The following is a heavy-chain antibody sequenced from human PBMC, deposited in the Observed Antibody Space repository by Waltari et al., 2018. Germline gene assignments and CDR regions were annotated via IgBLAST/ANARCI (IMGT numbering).Heavy chain of an antibody. CDR3: ARDRGTGEGYFDY. D-gene: IGHD7-27*01. Sequence: QVQLQESGPGVVKPSETLSLTCTVSGGSISSYYWSWIRQPPGKGLEWIGYIYYSGSTNYNPALKSRVTISVDTSKNQFSLKLSSVTAADTAVYYCARDRGTGEGYFDYWGQGTLVTVSS. CDR2: IYYSGST. V-gene: IGHV4-59*01. J-gene: IGHJ4*02. CDR1: GGSISSYY.